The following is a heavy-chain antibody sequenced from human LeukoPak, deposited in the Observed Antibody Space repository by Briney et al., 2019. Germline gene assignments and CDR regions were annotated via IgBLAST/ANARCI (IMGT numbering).Heavy chain of an antibody. CDR1: GDTFSSYT. V-gene: IGHV1-69*02. Sequence: GASVKVSCKASGDTFSSYTISWVRQAPGQGLEWTGRIIPILGITNYAQKFQGRVTITADTSTSTAYMELSSLRSEDTAVYYCARSISTPRRYEDYWGHGTLVTVSS. CDR2: IIPILGIT. CDR3: ARSISTPRRYEDY. J-gene: IGHJ4*01. D-gene: IGHD3-3*01.